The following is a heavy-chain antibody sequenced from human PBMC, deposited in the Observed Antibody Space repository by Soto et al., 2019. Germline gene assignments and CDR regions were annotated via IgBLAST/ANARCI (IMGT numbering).Heavy chain of an antibody. V-gene: IGHV1-18*01. CDR2: ISAYNGNT. D-gene: IGHD6-19*01. CDR1: GYTFTRYT. Sequence: ASVKVSCKASGYTFTRYTMNCVRQAPGQGLEWMGWISAYNGNTNYAQKLQGRVTMTTDTSTSTAYIELRSLRSDDTAVYYCARGGLAVADYYYYYGMDVWGQGTTVTVSS. J-gene: IGHJ6*02. CDR3: ARGGLAVADYYYYYGMDV.